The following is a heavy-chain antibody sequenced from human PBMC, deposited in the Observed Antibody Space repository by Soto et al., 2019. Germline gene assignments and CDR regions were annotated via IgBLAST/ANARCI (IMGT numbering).Heavy chain of an antibody. V-gene: IGHV1-8*01. CDR1: GYTFTTHD. J-gene: IGHJ4*02. CDR2: MNPRSGNT. D-gene: IGHD2-2*01. CDR3: ARGPRYCSSPSCTSWDY. Sequence: QVQLVQSGAEVKKPGASVKVSCEASGYTFTTHDINWLRQATGQGLEWMGWMNPRSGNTGEAQKSQGRLTMTSNTSTGTAYMELSGLTSEDTPVYYCARGPRYCSSPSCTSWDYWGQGTLVTVSS.